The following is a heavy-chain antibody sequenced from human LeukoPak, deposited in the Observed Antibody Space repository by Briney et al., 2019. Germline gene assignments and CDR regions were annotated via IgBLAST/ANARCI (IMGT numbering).Heavy chain of an antibody. J-gene: IGHJ4*02. V-gene: IGHV3-23*01. CDR1: GFTFISYA. D-gene: IGHD5-18*01. CDR2: ISGSGGST. CDR3: ATGGGYSYGGDYFDY. Sequence: GGSLRLSCAASGFTFISYAMSWVRQAPGKGLEWVSAISGSGGSTYYADSVKGRFTISRDNSNNTLHLQMNSLRAEDTAVYYCATGGGYSYGGDYFDYWGQGTLVTVSS.